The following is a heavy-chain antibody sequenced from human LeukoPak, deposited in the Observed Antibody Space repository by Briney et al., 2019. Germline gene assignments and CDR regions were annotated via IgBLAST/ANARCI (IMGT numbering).Heavy chain of an antibody. CDR1: GGTFNNYV. D-gene: IGHD2-21*02. CDR2: IIPIFGTT. J-gene: IGHJ4*02. CDR3: AANGYCGSDCYYYFDY. Sequence: VKVSCKASGGTFNNYVFSWVRQAPGQGLAWMGGIIPIFGTTNYAQKFQGRVTITADESTTTAYMELSSLRSEDTAVYYCAANGYCGSDCYYYFDYWGQGTLVTVSS. V-gene: IGHV1-69*13.